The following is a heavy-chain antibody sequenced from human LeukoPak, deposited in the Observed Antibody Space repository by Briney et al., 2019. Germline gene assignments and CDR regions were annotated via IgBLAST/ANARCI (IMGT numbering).Heavy chain of an antibody. Sequence: GGSLRLSCAASGFTFNSYAMSWVRQAPGKGLEWVSAISGSCGSTYYADSVKGRFTIARDNSKNTLYLQMNSLRAEDTGVYYCAKDLPPGIAAAGAFDYWGQGTLVTVSS. CDR1: GFTFNSYA. CDR3: AKDLPPGIAAAGAFDY. CDR2: ISGSCGST. D-gene: IGHD6-13*01. V-gene: IGHV3-23*01. J-gene: IGHJ4*02.